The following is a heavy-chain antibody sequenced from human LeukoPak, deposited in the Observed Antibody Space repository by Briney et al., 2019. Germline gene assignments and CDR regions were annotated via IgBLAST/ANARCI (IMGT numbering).Heavy chain of an antibody. Sequence: ASVKVSCKASGYTFTGYYMHWVRQAPGQGLEWMGWINPNSGGTNYAQKFQGRVTMTRDTSISTAYMELSRLRSDDTAVYYCARDLDYYDSSGYHYYYYYGMDVWGQGTTVTVSS. CDR3: ARDLDYYDSSGYHYYYYYGMDV. J-gene: IGHJ6*02. CDR1: GYTFTGYY. V-gene: IGHV1-2*02. CDR2: INPNSGGT. D-gene: IGHD3-22*01.